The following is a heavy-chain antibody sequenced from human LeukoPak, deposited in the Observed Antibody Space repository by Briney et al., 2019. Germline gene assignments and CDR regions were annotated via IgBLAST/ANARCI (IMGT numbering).Heavy chain of an antibody. J-gene: IGHJ4*02. Sequence: QPGRSLRLSCVASGFTSGFTFSYYAMHWVRQAPGKGLEWVAFISNDGGNRYFANSVKGRFTISRDNSKNTVYLQMNSLGAEDTAVYYCADSDGYYYDVWGQGTLVIVS. CDR1: GFTFSYYA. D-gene: IGHD2-15*01. CDR3: ADSDGYYYDV. V-gene: IGHV3-30-3*01. CDR2: ISNDGGNR.